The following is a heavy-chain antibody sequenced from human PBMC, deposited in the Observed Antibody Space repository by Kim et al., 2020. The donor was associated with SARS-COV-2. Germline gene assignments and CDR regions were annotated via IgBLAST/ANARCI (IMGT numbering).Heavy chain of an antibody. Sequence: NYHPPLQSRVTISVATSNHRFSLKLRSVTAADTAVYYCARVSTFSGYDFDSWGQGTLVIVSS. D-gene: IGHD5-12*01. V-gene: IGHV4-59*01. J-gene: IGHJ4*02. CDR3: ARVSTFSGYDFDS.